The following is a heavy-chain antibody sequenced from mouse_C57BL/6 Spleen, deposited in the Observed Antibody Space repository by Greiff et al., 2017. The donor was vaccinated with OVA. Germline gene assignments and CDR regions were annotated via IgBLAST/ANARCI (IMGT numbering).Heavy chain of an antibody. CDR1: GFTFSNYW. D-gene: IGHD2-14*01. V-gene: IGHV6-3*01. CDR2: IRLKSDNYAT. J-gene: IGHJ1*03. Sequence: EVKVEESGGGLVQPGGSMKLSCVASGFTFSNYWMNWVRQSPEKGLEWVAQIRLKSDNYATHYAESVKGRFTISRDDSKSSVYLQMNNLRAEDTGIYYCTDDRGYFDAWGTGTTVTVSS. CDR3: TDDRGYFDA.